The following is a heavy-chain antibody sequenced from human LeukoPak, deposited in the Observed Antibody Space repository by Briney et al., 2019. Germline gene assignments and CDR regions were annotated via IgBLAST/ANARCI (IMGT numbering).Heavy chain of an antibody. V-gene: IGHV4-34*01. Sequence: SETLSLTCAVYGGSFSGYYWSWIRQPPGKGLEWIGEINHSGNTNYNPSLKSRVTISVDTSKTQFSLKLSSVTAADTAVYYCARGRVRLGYSYGYFRSWGQGTLVTVSS. CDR3: ARGRVRLGYSYGYFRS. CDR2: INHSGNT. CDR1: GGSFSGYY. D-gene: IGHD5-18*01. J-gene: IGHJ5*02.